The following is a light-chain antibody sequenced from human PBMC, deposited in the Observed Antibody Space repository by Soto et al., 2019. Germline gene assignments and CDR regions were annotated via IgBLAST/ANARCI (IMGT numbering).Light chain of an antibody. Sequence: DIVMTQSPDSLAVSLGESATINCKSSQSVLYRSNNKNYLAWYQHKPGQAPKLIISWASTRESGVPERFSGSGSGTDFSLTISSLQAEDVAVYYCQQYYITPRTFGQGTKVEI. J-gene: IGKJ1*01. CDR2: WAS. CDR1: QSVLYRSNNKNY. CDR3: QQYYITPRT. V-gene: IGKV4-1*01.